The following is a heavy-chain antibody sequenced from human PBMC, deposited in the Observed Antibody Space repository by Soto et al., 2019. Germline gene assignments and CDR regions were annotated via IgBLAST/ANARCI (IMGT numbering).Heavy chain of an antibody. CDR2: INPSGGST. D-gene: IGHD2-8*01. J-gene: IGHJ3*02. CDR1: GYTFTSYY. V-gene: IGHV1-46*01. Sequence: ASVKVSCKASGYTFTSYYMHCVRQAPGQGLEWMGIINPSGGSTSYAQKFQGRVTMTRDTSTSTAYMELSSLRSEDTAVYYCARDHKDIVLMVYAIPPSYAFDIWGQGTMVTVSS. CDR3: ARDHKDIVLMVYAIPPSYAFDI.